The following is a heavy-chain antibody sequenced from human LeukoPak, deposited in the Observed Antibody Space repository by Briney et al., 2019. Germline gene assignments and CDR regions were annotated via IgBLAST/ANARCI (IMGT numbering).Heavy chain of an antibody. Sequence: ASVKVSCKASGYTFTSYDINWVRQAAGQGLEWMGWMNPNSGNTGYAQKFQGRVTMTRNTSISTAYMELSSLRSEDTAVYYCAREIVVGTYYYYGMDVWGQGTTVTVSS. V-gene: IGHV1-8*01. CDR1: GYTFTSYD. J-gene: IGHJ6*02. D-gene: IGHD2-2*01. CDR2: MNPNSGNT. CDR3: AREIVVGTYYYYGMDV.